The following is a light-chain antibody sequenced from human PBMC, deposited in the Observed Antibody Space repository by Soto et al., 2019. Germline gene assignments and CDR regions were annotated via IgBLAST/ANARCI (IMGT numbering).Light chain of an antibody. CDR3: LQHYNFPYT. V-gene: IGKV1-6*01. CDR1: QGIRND. CDR2: AAS. Sequence: AIPMTQSPSSLSASVGDRVTITCRASQGIRNDLGWYQQRPGKAPKLLIYAASSLQSGVPSRFSGGGSGTDFTLTISSLQPEDFASYYCLQHYNFPYTFGQGTKLEIK. J-gene: IGKJ2*01.